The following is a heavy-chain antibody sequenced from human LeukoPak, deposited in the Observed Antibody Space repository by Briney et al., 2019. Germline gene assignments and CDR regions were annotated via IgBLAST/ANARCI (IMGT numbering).Heavy chain of an antibody. Sequence: VASVKVSCKASGYTFTGYYMHWVRQAPGQGLEWMGWINPNSGGTNYAQKFQGRVTMIRDTSISTAYMELSRLRSDDTAVYYCARGDIVVVPAAMMGTQYFQHWGQGTLVTVSS. V-gene: IGHV1-2*02. CDR1: GYTFTGYY. CDR3: ARGDIVVVPAAMMGTQYFQH. CDR2: INPNSGGT. D-gene: IGHD2-2*01. J-gene: IGHJ1*01.